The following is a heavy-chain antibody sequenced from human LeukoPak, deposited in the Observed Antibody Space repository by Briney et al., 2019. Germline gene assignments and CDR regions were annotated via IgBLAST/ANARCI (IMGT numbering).Heavy chain of an antibody. CDR2: INHSGST. V-gene: IGHV4-34*01. CDR1: GGSFSGYY. D-gene: IGHD6-6*01. J-gene: IGHJ5*02. CDR3: ARHTATTYSSSSDWFGP. Sequence: SETLSLTCAVYGGSFSGYYWSWIRQPPGKGLEWIGEINHSGSTNYNPSLKSRVTISVDTSKNQFSLNLDSVTAADTAVYYCARHTATTYSSSSDWFGPWGQGTLVTVSS.